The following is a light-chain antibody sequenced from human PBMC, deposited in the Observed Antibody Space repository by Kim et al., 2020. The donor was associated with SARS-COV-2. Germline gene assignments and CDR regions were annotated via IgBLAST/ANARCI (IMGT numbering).Light chain of an antibody. Sequence: GQSVTISCTGNSSDLGSYNYVSWYQQHPGKAPKLMIYEVSKRPSGVPDRFSGSKSGNTASLTVSGLQAEDEADYYCSSYAGDNNLLFGGGTQLTVL. CDR3: SSYAGDNNLL. J-gene: IGLJ2*01. CDR1: SSDLGSYNY. V-gene: IGLV2-8*01. CDR2: EVS.